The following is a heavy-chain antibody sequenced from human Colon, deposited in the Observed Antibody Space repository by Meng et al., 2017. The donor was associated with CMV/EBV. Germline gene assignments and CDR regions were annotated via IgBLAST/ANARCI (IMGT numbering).Heavy chain of an antibody. CDR1: GFTFSSDA. CDR3: AKGTSSTLVRGIDC. J-gene: IGHJ4*02. CDR2: ISGSTGRT. Sequence: ASGFTFSSDAICRGRQAPGKGLEWVSSISGSTGRTDYTDSAKGRFTISRDNSKNTLYLEMNSLRAEDTAVYYCAKGTSSTLVRGIDCWGQGTLVTVSS. V-gene: IGHV3-23*01. D-gene: IGHD6-13*01.